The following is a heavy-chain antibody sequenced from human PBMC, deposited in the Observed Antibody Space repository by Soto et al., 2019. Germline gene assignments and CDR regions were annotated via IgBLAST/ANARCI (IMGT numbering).Heavy chain of an antibody. CDR1: GFIFSNYW. CDR2: IKDDGSEK. J-gene: IGHJ4*02. Sequence: LKLSCAASGFIFSNYWMTWVRQAPGKGLEWVAVIKDDGSEKYYLDSVKGRFTISRDNAENSLYLQMDSLRVQDAAVYYCVRDSGAESLTGYQHIDSWGQGTLVTV. D-gene: IGHD3-9*01. CDR3: VRDSGAESLTGYQHIDS. V-gene: IGHV3-7*03.